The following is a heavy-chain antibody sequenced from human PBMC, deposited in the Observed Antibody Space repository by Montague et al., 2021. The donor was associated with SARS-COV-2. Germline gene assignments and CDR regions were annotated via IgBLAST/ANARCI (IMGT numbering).Heavy chain of an antibody. J-gene: IGHJ3*02. Sequence: SLRLSCAASGFTFSSYGMHWVRQAPDKELEWVAVIWYDGSNKYYADSVKGRFTISRDNSKNTLYLQMNSLRAEDTAVYYCAKAYYGDYLIDAFDIWGQGTMVTVSS. CDR2: IWYDGSNK. CDR3: AKAYYGDYLIDAFDI. D-gene: IGHD4-17*01. V-gene: IGHV3-33*06. CDR1: GFTFSSYG.